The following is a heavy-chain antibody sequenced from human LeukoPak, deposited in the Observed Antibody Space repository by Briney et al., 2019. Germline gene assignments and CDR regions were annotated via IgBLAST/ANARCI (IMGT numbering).Heavy chain of an antibody. CDR3: ARRAPGEDSSRYYYYYMDV. V-gene: IGHV3-48*01. Sequence: PGGSLRLSCAASGFSLNSFGMNWVRQAPGKGLEWISYINSGSFNIYYADSVRGRFTISRDNAKNSLYLQMNSLRAEDTAVYYCARRAPGEDSSRYYYYYMDVWGKGTTVTVSS. D-gene: IGHD6-13*01. CDR2: INSGSFNI. J-gene: IGHJ6*03. CDR1: GFSLNSFG.